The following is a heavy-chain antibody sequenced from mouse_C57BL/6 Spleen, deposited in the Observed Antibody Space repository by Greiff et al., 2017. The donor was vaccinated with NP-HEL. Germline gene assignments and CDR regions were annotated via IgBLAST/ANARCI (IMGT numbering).Heavy chain of an antibody. V-gene: IGHV5-6*01. CDR3: ARRLRLGDFDY. D-gene: IGHD1-2*01. Sequence: EVQVVESGGDLVKPGGSLKLSCAASGFTFSSYGMSWVRQTPDKRLEWVATISSGGSYTYYPDSVKGRFPISRDNAKNTMYLQMGSLKSEDTAMYYCARRLRLGDFDYWGQGTTLTVSS. CDR2: ISSGGSYT. J-gene: IGHJ2*01. CDR1: GFTFSSYG.